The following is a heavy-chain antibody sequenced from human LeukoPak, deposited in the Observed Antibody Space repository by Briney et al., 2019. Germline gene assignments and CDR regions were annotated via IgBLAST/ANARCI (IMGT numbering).Heavy chain of an antibody. Sequence: PGGSLRLSCAASGFTFSPYWMHWVRQAPGKGLVWVSRINSDGSSTNHADSVKGRFTISRDNAKNTLYLQMNSLGAEDTAVYYCARAVGTYYYDSSGSRLMGYWGQGTLVTVSS. J-gene: IGHJ4*02. CDR1: GFTFSPYW. CDR3: ARAVGTYYYDSSGSRLMGY. CDR2: INSDGSST. V-gene: IGHV3-74*01. D-gene: IGHD3-22*01.